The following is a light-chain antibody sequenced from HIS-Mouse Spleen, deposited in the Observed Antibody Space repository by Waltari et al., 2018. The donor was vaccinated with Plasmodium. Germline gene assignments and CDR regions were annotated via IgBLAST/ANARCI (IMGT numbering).Light chain of an antibody. Sequence: SYELTQPPSASVSPGQTASITCSGDKSGAKYAWWYQQKTGQSPVLVIYQDSKRPSGVPGRFSGSNSGTAATLTSSGHEAMDEDDYCCQAWDSSTVVFGGGTTLTVL. CDR3: QAWDSSTVV. V-gene: IGLV3-1*01. CDR1: KSGAKY. J-gene: IGLJ2*01. CDR2: QDS.